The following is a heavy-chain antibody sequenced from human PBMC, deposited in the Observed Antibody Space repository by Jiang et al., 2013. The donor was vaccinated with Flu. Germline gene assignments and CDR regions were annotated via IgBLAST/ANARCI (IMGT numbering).Heavy chain of an antibody. CDR3: ARARDYSSSFDY. D-gene: IGHD6-13*01. CDR1: GYTFTSYA. Sequence: SVKVSCKASGYTFTSYAMHWVRQAPGQRLEWMGWINAGNGNTKYSQKFQGRVTITRDTSASTAYMELSSLRSEDTAVYYCARARDYSSSFDYWGQGTLVTVSS. CDR2: INAGNGNT. V-gene: IGHV1-3*01. J-gene: IGHJ4*02.